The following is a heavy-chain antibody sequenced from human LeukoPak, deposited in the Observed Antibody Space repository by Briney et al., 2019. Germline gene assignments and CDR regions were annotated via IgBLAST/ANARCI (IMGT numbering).Heavy chain of an antibody. CDR3: AKDGPLGYYDSSGYYLDY. J-gene: IGHJ4*02. CDR2: IRYDGSNK. Sequence: GGSLRLSCAASGFTFSSYGMHWVRQAPGKGLEWVAFIRYDGSNKYYADSVKGRFTISRDNSKNTLYLQMNSLRAEDTAVYYCAKDGPLGYYDSSGYYLDYWGQGTLVTVSS. D-gene: IGHD3-22*01. V-gene: IGHV3-30*02. CDR1: GFTFSSYG.